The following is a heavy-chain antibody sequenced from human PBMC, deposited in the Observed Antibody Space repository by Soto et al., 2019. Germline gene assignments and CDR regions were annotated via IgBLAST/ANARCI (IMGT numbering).Heavy chain of an antibody. CDR1: GFTCSSYD. J-gene: IGHJ3*02. CDR2: ILVGGST. CDR3: EKATATGGGAFDI. Sequence: PGGSLRLSCAASGFTCSSYDMSWVRQAPGKGLEWVSTILVGGSTHYPDSVKGRFTISRDNSKNTVFLQMNSLTPGDTAVYYCEKATATGGGAFDICGQGTVVTVSS. V-gene: IGHV3-23*01. D-gene: IGHD2-8*02.